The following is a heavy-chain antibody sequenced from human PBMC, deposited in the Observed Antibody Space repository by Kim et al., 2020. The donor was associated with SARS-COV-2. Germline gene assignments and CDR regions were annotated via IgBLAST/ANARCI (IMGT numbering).Heavy chain of an antibody. D-gene: IGHD3-10*01. J-gene: IGHJ4*02. CDR3: AHRSFGLAVPYFDY. Sequence: YSPSLKGRLTITKDSSKNQVVLTMTNMDPVDTATYYCAHRSFGLAVPYFDYWGQGTLVTVSS. V-gene: IGHV2-5*01.